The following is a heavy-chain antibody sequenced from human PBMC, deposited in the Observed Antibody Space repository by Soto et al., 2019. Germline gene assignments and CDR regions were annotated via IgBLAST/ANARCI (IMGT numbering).Heavy chain of an antibody. V-gene: IGHV1-18*01. CDR3: AKNGQPPYYYYGMDV. CDR1: GYTFTSYG. Sequence: AASVKVSCKASGYTFTSYGISWVRQAPGQGLEWMGWISAYNGNTNYAQKLQGRVTMTTDTSTSTAYMELRRLTSDDTAVYYCAKNGQPPYYYYGMDVWGQGTTDTVSS. CDR2: ISAYNGNT. D-gene: IGHD2-8*01. J-gene: IGHJ6*02.